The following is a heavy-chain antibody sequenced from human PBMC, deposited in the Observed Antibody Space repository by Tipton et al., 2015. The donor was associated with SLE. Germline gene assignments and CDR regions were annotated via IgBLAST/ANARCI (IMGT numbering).Heavy chain of an antibody. CDR3: AKAVCSGGSCYSGHAFDI. J-gene: IGHJ3*02. D-gene: IGHD2-15*01. CDR1: GFTFSSYA. CDR2: IYSGGST. Sequence: GSLRLSCAASGFTFSSYAMSWVRQAPGKGLEWVSVIYSGGSTYYADSVKGRFTISRDNSKNTLYLQMNSLRAEDTAVYYCAKAVCSGGSCYSGHAFDIWGQGTMVTVAP. V-gene: IGHV3-23*03.